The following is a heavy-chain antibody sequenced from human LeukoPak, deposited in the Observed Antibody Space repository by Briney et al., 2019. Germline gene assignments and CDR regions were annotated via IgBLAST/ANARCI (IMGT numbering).Heavy chain of an antibody. J-gene: IGHJ4*02. Sequence: GGSLRLSCAASGFTVSGNYMSWVRQAPGKGLEWVSAITGSGDRTYHTDSVRGRFTVSRDNSKNTLYLQMNGLRAEDTAVYYCAKRGEDPVDLDYWGQGTLVTVSS. V-gene: IGHV3-23*01. CDR2: ITGSGDRT. D-gene: IGHD3-16*01. CDR3: AKRGEDPVDLDY. CDR1: GFTVSGNY.